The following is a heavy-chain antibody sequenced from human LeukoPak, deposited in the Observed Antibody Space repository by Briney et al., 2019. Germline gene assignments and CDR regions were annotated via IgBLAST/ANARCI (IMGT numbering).Heavy chain of an antibody. D-gene: IGHD6-13*01. J-gene: IGHJ5*02. Sequence: PGGSLRLSCAASGFTFSSYAMHWVRQAPGKGLEWVAVISYDGNNKYYADSVKGRFTISRDNSKNTLYLQMNSLRTEDTAVYYCARGDKQLVFNRNKGGFDPWGQGTLVTVSS. CDR3: ARGDKQLVFNRNKGGFDP. CDR2: ISYDGNNK. CDR1: GFTFSSYA. V-gene: IGHV3-30*04.